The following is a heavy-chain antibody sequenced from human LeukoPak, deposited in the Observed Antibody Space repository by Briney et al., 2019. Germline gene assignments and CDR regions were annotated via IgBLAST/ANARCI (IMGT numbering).Heavy chain of an antibody. J-gene: IGHJ3*02. CDR1: GGSFSDYY. D-gene: IGHD3-22*01. CDR2: INHRGRI. V-gene: IGHV4-34*01. Sequence: PSETLSLTCNAYGGSFSDYYWTWIRHSPGKGLEWIGEINHRGRINHNPSLKNRVTFSVDLSKKQFSLNLTYVTAADTAVYYCARARQHYFDRGSASDIWGQGTVVTVSS. CDR3: ARARQHYFDRGSASDI.